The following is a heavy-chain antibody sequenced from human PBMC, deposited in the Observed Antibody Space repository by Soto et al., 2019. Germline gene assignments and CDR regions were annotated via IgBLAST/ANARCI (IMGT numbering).Heavy chain of an antibody. CDR3: ARVEHENYGMDL. V-gene: IGHV1-69*02. Sequence: QLVQSGAEVKKPGSSVKVSCKVSGGTFSSYTITWVRQAPGEGLEWMGRIIPMFDIINYAQKFQGRVTITADKSTNTAYMDLTSLKSDDTAVYYCARVEHENYGMDLLGQGTPVTVSS. J-gene: IGHJ6*02. CDR2: IIPMFDII. CDR1: GGTFSSYT.